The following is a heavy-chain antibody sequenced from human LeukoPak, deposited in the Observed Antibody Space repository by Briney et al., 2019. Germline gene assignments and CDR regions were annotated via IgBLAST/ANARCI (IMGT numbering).Heavy chain of an antibody. Sequence: SSVNVSCKASGGTFSSYAISWVRQAPGQGLEWMGGIILIFGRASYAQKFQGRVTITADESTSTAYMELSSLRSEDTAGYYCARGAATRLDYWGQGTLVTVSS. J-gene: IGHJ4*02. CDR3: ARGAATRLDY. D-gene: IGHD6-25*01. CDR2: IILIFGRA. V-gene: IGHV1-69*13. CDR1: GGTFSSYA.